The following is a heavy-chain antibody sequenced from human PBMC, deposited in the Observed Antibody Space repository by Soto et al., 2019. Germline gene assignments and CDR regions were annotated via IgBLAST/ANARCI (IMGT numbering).Heavy chain of an antibody. J-gene: IGHJ4*02. D-gene: IGHD3-3*01. CDR1: GYTFTSYG. V-gene: IGHV1-18*04. CDR2: ISAYNGNT. CDR3: ARGTYYDFWSGYRNTTFDY. Sequence: GASVKVSCKVSGYTFTSYGISWVRQAPGQGLEWMGWISAYNGNTNYAQKLQGRVTMTTDTSTSTAYMELRSLRSDDTAVYYCARGTYYDFWSGYRNTTFDYWGQGTLVTVSS.